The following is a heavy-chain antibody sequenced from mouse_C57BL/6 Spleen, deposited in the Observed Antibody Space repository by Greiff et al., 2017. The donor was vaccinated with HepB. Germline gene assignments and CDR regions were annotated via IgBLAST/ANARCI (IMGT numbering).Heavy chain of an antibody. Sequence: QVQLKQPGAELVRPGSSVKLSCKASGYTFTSYWMHWVKQRPIQGLEWIGNIDPSDSETHYNQKFKDKATLTVDKSSSTAYMQLSSLTSEDSAVYYCARRGDYGDAMDYWGQGTSVTVSS. V-gene: IGHV1-52*01. D-gene: IGHD2-4*01. CDR1: GYTFTSYW. J-gene: IGHJ4*01. CDR3: ARRGDYGDAMDY. CDR2: IDPSDSET.